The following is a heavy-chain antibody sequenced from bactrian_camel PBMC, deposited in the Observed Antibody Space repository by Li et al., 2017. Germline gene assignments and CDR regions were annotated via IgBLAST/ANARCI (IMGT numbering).Heavy chain of an antibody. CDR2: INNESDST. J-gene: IGHJ4*01. Sequence: VQLVESGGGSVQAGGSLRLSCATSVVNNKNWCMAWFRQGPGKEREEVATINNESDSTWYAAAVRGRFTISRDAARNTLYLQMDSLKPEDTATYYCAADLCLIVQVDHEYGSWGRGTQVTVS. CDR1: VVNNKNWC. CDR3: AADLCLIVQVDHEYGS. V-gene: IGHV3S31*01. D-gene: IGHD2*01.